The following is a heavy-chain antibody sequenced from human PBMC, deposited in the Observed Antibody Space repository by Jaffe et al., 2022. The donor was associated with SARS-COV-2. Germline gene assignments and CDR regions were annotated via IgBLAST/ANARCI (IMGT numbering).Heavy chain of an antibody. D-gene: IGHD6-19*01. CDR2: IYPGDSDT. J-gene: IGHJ5*02. CDR1: GDSFTNYW. CDR3: ARRSAPYHSGSNWFDP. Sequence: EVQLEQSGAEVKKPGESLRISCKGSGDSFTNYWIGWVRQMPGKGLEWMGTIYPGDSDTRYSPSFQGQVTISVDKSVNTAYLQWNSLKASDTAMYFCARRSAPYHSGSNWFDPWGQGTLVTVSS. V-gene: IGHV5-51*01.